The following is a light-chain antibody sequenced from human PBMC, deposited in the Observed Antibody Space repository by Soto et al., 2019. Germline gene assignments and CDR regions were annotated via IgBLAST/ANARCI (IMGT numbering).Light chain of an antibody. J-gene: IGKJ2*01. CDR2: DAS. Sequence: EIVLTQSPGTLSLSPGERATLSCRASQSVSSSYLAWYQQKPGQAPRLLIYDASSRATGIPDRFSGSGSGTDFTLTISRLEPEDFAEYYCQHYGCSLYTFGQGTKLEIK. V-gene: IGKV3-20*01. CDR3: QHYGCSLYT. CDR1: QSVSSSY.